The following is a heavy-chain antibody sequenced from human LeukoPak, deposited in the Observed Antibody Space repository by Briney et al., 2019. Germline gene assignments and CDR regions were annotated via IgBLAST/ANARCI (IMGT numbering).Heavy chain of an antibody. Sequence: PGGSLRLSCAASGFTFSSYAVHWVRQAPGKGLEWVAVISYDGSNKYYADSVKGRFTISRDNSKNTLYLQMNSLRAEDTAVYYCARDVGAAAVWFDPWGQGTLVTVSS. V-gene: IGHV3-30*14. CDR1: GFTFSSYA. CDR2: ISYDGSNK. J-gene: IGHJ5*02. D-gene: IGHD6-13*01. CDR3: ARDVGAAAVWFDP.